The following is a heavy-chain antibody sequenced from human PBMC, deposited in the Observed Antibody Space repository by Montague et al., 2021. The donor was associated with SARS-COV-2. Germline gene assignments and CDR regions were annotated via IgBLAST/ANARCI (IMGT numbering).Heavy chain of an antibody. CDR3: RVGNYYDSISDY. J-gene: IGHJ4*02. D-gene: IGHD3-22*01. CDR2: ISGSGGST. Sequence: SWSISLSASGFTFSSYAMSWVRQAPGKGLEWVSAISGSGGSTYYSDSVKGRFTISRDNSKNTLYLQMNSLRAEDTAVYYCRVGNYYDSISDYWGQGTLVTVSS. V-gene: IGHV3-23*01. CDR1: GFTFSSYA.